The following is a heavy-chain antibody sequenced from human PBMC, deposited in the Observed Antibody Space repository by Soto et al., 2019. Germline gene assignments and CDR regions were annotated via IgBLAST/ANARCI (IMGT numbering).Heavy chain of an antibody. J-gene: IGHJ5*02. CDR1: GGSGGSGSYY. CDR2: ISYSGNT. Sequence: DTLSITCTVSGGSGGSGSYYWSWILQPLGKGLVWIGYISYSGNTDYIPSLRGRGNISVDKAKIHFSMQLTSVTSAATAIYYCASDSVFAYYSDHRIPYGFHPRGPGTLVTISS. CDR3: ASDSVFAYYSDHRIPYGFHP. D-gene: IGHD4-17*01. V-gene: IGHV4-61*03.